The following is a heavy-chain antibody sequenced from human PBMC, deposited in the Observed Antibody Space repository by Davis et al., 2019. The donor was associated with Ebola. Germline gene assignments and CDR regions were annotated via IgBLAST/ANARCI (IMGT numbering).Heavy chain of an antibody. CDR1: GGSFSGYY. V-gene: IGHV4-34*01. J-gene: IGHJ4*02. D-gene: IGHD3-3*01. Sequence: SQTPSLTRAVYGGSFSGYYWSWIRQPPGKGLEWIGEINHSGSTNYNPSLKSRVTISVDTSKNQFSLKLSSVTAADTAVYYCARALFLEWGLDYWGQGTLVTVSS. CDR2: INHSGST. CDR3: ARALFLEWGLDY.